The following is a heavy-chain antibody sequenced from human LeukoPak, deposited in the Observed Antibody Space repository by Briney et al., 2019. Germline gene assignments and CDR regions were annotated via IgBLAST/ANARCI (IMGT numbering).Heavy chain of an antibody. CDR2: IKTDGSQI. V-gene: IGHV3-7*01. D-gene: IGHD6-13*01. CDR3: AREAGTAAKEVDY. Sequence: GGSLRLSCVASGFTFSSYWMTWVRQAPGKGLEWVANIKTDGSQIYYVDSVKGRFTISRDNAKNSLYLQMNSLRAEDTAVYYCAREAGTAAKEVDYWGQGTLVTVSS. CDR1: GFTFSSYW. J-gene: IGHJ4*02.